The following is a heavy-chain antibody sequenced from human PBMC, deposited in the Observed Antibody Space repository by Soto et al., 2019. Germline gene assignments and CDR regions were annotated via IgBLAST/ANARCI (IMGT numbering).Heavy chain of an antibody. Sequence: SETLSLTCAVSGGSISSGGYSWSWIRQPPGKGLEWIGYIYHSGSTYYNPSLKSRVTISVDRSKSQFSLKLSSVTAADTAVYYCARSAFGVGLDYWGQGTLVTVSS. CDR1: GGSISSGGYS. D-gene: IGHD3-3*01. CDR2: IYHSGST. J-gene: IGHJ4*02. V-gene: IGHV4-30-2*01. CDR3: ARSAFGVGLDY.